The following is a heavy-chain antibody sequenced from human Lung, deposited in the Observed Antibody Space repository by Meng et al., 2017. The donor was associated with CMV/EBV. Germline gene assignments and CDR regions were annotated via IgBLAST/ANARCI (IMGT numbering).Heavy chain of an antibody. CDR1: Y. Sequence: YMHWGRQAPGQGLEWMGRINPNRGGTNYAQKFQGRVTMTRDTSISTAYMELSRLRSDDTAVYYCARGPRADGYYDILTGYRSPYYFDYWGQGTLVTVSS. J-gene: IGHJ4*02. V-gene: IGHV1-2*06. CDR2: INPNRGGT. CDR3: ARGPRADGYYDILTGYRSPYYFDY. D-gene: IGHD3-9*01.